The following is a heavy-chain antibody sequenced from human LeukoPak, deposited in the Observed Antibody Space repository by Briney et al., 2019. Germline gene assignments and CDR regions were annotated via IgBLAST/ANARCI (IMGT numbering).Heavy chain of an antibody. D-gene: IGHD5-24*01. Sequence: SEALSLTCAVTGDSVYNYYWSWIRQPPGKGLDWIGYIYYTGSANYNASLESRVTMSVDRSNNRFSLNLSSVTAADTAVYYCARAMMATIDPFFGSWGQGILVSVSP. CDR1: GDSVYNYY. V-gene: IGHV4-59*02. CDR2: IYYTGSA. CDR3: ARAMMATIDPFFGS. J-gene: IGHJ4*02.